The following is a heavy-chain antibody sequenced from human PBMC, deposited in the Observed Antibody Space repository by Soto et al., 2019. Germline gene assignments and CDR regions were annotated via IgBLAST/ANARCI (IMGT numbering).Heavy chain of an antibody. D-gene: IGHD3-10*01. Sequence: ASVKVSCKASGYTFTGYYMHWVRQAPGQGLEWMGWINPNSGGTNYAQKFQGWVTMTRDTSISTAYMELSRLRSDDTAVYYCARDKGFYFSGSYPPVYYYYGMDVWGQGTTVTVSS. CDR3: ARDKGFYFSGSYPPVYYYYGMDV. CDR2: INPNSGGT. CDR1: GYTFTGYY. V-gene: IGHV1-2*04. J-gene: IGHJ6*02.